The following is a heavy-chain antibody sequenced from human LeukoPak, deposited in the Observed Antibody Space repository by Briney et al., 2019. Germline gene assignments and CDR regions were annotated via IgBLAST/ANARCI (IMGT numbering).Heavy chain of an antibody. CDR1: GVSISTVNYY. V-gene: IGHV4-39*02. J-gene: IGHJ5*02. CDR2: IYYGGRT. CDR3: ARGEEKIPGPRNNWFDP. D-gene: IGHD2-2*01. Sequence: SSETLSLTCTVSGVSISTVNYYWVWIRQPPGKGLEWIGSIYYGGRTYYNPSLKSRVTMSVDTSKNQFSLNLNSVTAADTAVYYCARGEEKIPGPRNNWFDPWGQGTLVTVSS.